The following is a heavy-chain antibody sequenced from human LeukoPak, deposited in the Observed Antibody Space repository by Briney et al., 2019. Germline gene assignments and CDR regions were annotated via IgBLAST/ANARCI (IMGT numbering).Heavy chain of an antibody. D-gene: IGHD3-3*01. V-gene: IGHV3-23*01. CDR2: ISGSGDST. CDR1: GFSCSNYA. Sequence: PGGSLRLSCAASGFSCSNYAMTWVRQAPGKGLEWVSTISGSGDSTYYADSVKGRFTISRDNSKNTLYLQINSLRAEDTAVYYCARDWPSEWQQMPDYDAVDIWGQGTMVTVSS. CDR3: ARDWPSEWQQMPDYDAVDI. J-gene: IGHJ3*02.